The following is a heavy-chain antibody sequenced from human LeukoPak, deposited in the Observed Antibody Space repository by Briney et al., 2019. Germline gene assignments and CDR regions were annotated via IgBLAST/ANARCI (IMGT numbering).Heavy chain of an antibody. V-gene: IGHV4-30-4*01. J-gene: IGHJ4*02. CDR3: ARFIRAARMGQPLGAFDS. CDR2: IDCSGTT. CDR1: GGSTSSYDYY. Sequence: SETLSLTCTVSGGSTSSYDYYWRWIRQPPGKGLQCIGYIDCSGTTYLNPFLRSRLTLSVDTSKTQFSLSLTSVTAADTAVYFCARFIRAARMGQPLGAFDSWGQGTLVTVSS. D-gene: IGHD3-10*01.